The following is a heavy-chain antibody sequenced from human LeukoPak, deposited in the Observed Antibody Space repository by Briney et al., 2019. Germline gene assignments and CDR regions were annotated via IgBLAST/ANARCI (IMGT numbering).Heavy chain of an antibody. CDR1: GFTVISNY. D-gene: IGHD3-16*01. Sequence: GGSLRLSCAASGFTVISNYMTWVRQAPGKGLEWLSYISSNGDTIYYADSVKGRLTISRDNAKTSLYLQMTSLRAEDTALYYCARRGSMDVWGQGTTVIVSS. CDR2: ISSNGDTI. CDR3: ARRGSMDV. J-gene: IGHJ6*02. V-gene: IGHV3-48*03.